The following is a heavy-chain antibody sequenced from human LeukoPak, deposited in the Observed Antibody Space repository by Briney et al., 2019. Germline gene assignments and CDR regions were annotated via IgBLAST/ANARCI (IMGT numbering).Heavy chain of an antibody. J-gene: IGHJ4*02. Sequence: ASVKVSCKASGYIFTYYGTSWVGQAPGQGLEWMGWISAYNGNTNYAHKLQGRVTMTTATSTNTASLDLRSLRSDDTAVHYCARGGSSGWYGDYWGQGTLVTVSS. D-gene: IGHD6-19*01. CDR3: ARGGSSGWYGDY. CDR2: ISAYNGNT. CDR1: GYIFTYYG. V-gene: IGHV1-18*01.